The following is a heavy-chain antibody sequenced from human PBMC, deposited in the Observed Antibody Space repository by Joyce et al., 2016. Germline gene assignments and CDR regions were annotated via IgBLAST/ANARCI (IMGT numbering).Heavy chain of an antibody. CDR1: GYTFTGYY. Sequence: QVQLVQSGAEVKKPGASVKVSCKASGYTFTGYYIHWGRQAPGQGLEWMGWINPNSGGTNYAQKFRGRVTLTRDTSISTAYMELSRLRSDDSAVYFCANLNLGRIDDYFDFWGQGTLVIVSS. V-gene: IGHV1-2*02. D-gene: IGHD1-14*01. CDR2: INPNSGGT. J-gene: IGHJ4*02. CDR3: ANLNLGRIDDYFDF.